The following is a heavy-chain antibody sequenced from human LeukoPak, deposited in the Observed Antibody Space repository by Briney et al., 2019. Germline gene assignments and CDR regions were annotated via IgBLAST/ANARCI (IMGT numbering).Heavy chain of an antibody. V-gene: IGHV1-2*02. Sequence: ASVKVSCKASGYTFTGYYMHWVRQAPGQGLEWMGWINPNSGSTNYAQKFQGRVTMTRDTSISTAYMELSRLRSDDTAVYYCARGYCSGGSCYSVNYWGQGTLVTVSS. CDR2: INPNSGST. D-gene: IGHD2-15*01. J-gene: IGHJ4*02. CDR1: GYTFTGYY. CDR3: ARGYCSGGSCYSVNY.